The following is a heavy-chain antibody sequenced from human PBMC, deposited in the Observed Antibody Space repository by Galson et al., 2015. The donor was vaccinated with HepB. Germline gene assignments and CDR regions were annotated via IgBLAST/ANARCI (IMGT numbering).Heavy chain of an antibody. CDR2: ISYDGSSK. Sequence: SLRLSCAASGFTFSSYGMHWVRQAPGKGLEWVAVISYDGSSKYYADSVKGRFTISRDNSKNTLYLQMNSLRAEDTAVYYCAKRGSEGYCSSTSCYRSNDAFDIWGQGTMVTVSS. CDR3: AKRGSEGYCSSTSCYRSNDAFDI. J-gene: IGHJ3*02. D-gene: IGHD2-2*01. V-gene: IGHV3-30*18. CDR1: GFTFSSYG.